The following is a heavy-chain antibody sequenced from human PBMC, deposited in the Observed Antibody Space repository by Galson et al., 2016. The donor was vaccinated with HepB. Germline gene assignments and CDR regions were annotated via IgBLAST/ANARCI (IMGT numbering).Heavy chain of an antibody. V-gene: IGHV3-33*01. Sequence: SLRLSCAASGFTFSRYGMHWVRQAPGEGLESVAFIWYDGTNKFYADSVKGRFTTSRDNSKNTLYLQLNSLRAEDTAVYYCAREDPNIAVAALDYWGQGTLVTVSS. D-gene: IGHD6-19*01. J-gene: IGHJ4*02. CDR2: IWYDGTNK. CDR1: GFTFSRYG. CDR3: AREDPNIAVAALDY.